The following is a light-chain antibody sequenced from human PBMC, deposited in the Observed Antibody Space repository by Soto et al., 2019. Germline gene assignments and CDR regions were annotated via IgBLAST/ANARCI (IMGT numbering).Light chain of an antibody. Sequence: EIVLTQSPGTLSLSLGERATLSCRASQSVSSSYLAWYQQKPGQAPRLLIYGASNRATGIPDRFSGSGSGTDFTLTISTLEPEDFAVYYCQQYGSQSWTFGRGTKVDIK. CDR3: QQYGSQSWT. CDR1: QSVSSSY. V-gene: IGKV3-20*01. CDR2: GAS. J-gene: IGKJ1*01.